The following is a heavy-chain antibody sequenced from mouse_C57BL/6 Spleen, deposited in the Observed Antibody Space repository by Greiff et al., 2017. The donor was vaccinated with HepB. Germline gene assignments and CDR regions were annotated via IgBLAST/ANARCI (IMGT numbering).Heavy chain of an antibody. CDR2: IDPSDSYT. D-gene: IGHD3-2*02. CDR3: ARVGSSGPH. V-gene: IGHV1-69*01. CDR1: GYTFTSYW. Sequence: QVQLQQPGAELVMPGASVKLSCKASGYTFTSYWMHWVKQRPGQGLEWIGEIDPSDSYTNYNQKFKGKSTLTVDKSSSTAYMQLSSLTSEDSAVYYCARVGSSGPHWGQGTTLTVSS. J-gene: IGHJ2*01.